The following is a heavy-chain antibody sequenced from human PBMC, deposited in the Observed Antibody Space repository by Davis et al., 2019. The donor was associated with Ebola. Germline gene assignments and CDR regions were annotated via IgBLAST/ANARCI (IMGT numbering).Heavy chain of an antibody. CDR3: AKGRGPYRRGDAFDI. D-gene: IGHD1-26*01. Sequence: GESLKISCKGSGYSFTNYWIAWVRQMPGKGLEWMGIIYPGDSDTRYSPSFQGQVTISADKSISTAYLQWSSLKASDTAMYFCAKGRGPYRRGDAFDIWGRGTMVTVSS. CDR2: IYPGDSDT. CDR1: GYSFTNYW. V-gene: IGHV5-51*01. J-gene: IGHJ3*02.